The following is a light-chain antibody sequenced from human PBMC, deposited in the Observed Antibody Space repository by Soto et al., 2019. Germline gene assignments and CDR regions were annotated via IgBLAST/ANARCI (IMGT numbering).Light chain of an antibody. CDR1: QSVSRSY. CDR3: QQYGNSPPYT. CDR2: GTS. V-gene: IGKV3-20*01. Sequence: EIVLTQSPGTLSLSPGERATLSCRVSQSVSRSYLAWYQQKPGQAPSLLMYGTSNRATGTPDRFSGSGSGTDFTLTISRLEPEDFAVYYCQQYGNSPPYTFGQGTKLEIK. J-gene: IGKJ2*01.